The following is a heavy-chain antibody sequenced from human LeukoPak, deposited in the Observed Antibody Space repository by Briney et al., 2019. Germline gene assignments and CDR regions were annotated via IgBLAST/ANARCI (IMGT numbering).Heavy chain of an antibody. CDR3: ARTRYTGSLDP. V-gene: IGHV4-34*01. J-gene: IGHJ5*02. D-gene: IGHD1-26*01. Sequence: SETLSLTCAVYGGSFSGYYWSWIRQPPGKGLEWIGEINHSGSTNYNLSLKSRVTISVDTSKNQFSLKLSSVTAADTAVYYCARTRYTGSLDPWGQGILVTFSS. CDR1: GGSFSGYY. CDR2: INHSGST.